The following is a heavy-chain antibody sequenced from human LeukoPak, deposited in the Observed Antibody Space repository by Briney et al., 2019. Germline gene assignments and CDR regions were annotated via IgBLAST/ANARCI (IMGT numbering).Heavy chain of an antibody. CDR3: ARGRGATNHFDY. CDR1: GGSISSSSYY. Sequence: SETLSLTCTVSGGSISSSSYYWGWIRQPPGKGLEWIGSIYYSGSTYYNPSLKSRVTISVDTSKNQFSLQLNSVTPEDTAVYYCARGRGATNHFDYWGQGTLVTVSS. CDR2: IYYSGST. J-gene: IGHJ4*02. V-gene: IGHV4-39*07. D-gene: IGHD1-26*01.